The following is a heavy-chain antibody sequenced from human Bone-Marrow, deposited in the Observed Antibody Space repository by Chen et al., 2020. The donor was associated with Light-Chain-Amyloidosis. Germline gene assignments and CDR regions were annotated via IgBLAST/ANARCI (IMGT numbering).Heavy chain of an antibody. V-gene: IGHV3-9*01. CDR3: VKSLIPSRYLYHYYMDV. J-gene: IGHJ6*03. CDR1: GFTFNDYA. D-gene: IGHD1-1*01. Sequence: EVQLVESGGGLVQPGRSLRLSCAASGFTFNDYAMYWVRQGPGKGVEFVLGISSNRGIIGYADSVNGRFSISRDNAKNYLHLQMNSLIPEVTALYYCVKSLIPSRYLYHYYMDVWGKGTTVIVSS. CDR2: ISSNRGII.